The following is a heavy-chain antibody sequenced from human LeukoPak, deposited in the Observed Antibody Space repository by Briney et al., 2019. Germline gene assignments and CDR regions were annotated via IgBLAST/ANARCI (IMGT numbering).Heavy chain of an antibody. V-gene: IGHV3-20*04. Sequence: PGGSLRLSCAASGFTFDDYGMSWVRQAPGKGLEWVSGINWNGVSTGYADSVKGRSTISRDNAKNSLYLQMNSLRAEDTALYYCARVEWELLQDAFDIWGQGTMVTVSS. J-gene: IGHJ3*02. CDR1: GFTFDDYG. CDR3: ARVEWELLQDAFDI. CDR2: INWNGVST. D-gene: IGHD1-26*01.